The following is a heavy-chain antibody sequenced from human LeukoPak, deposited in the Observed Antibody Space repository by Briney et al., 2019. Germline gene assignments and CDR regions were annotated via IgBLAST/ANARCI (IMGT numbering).Heavy chain of an antibody. Sequence: PSETLSLTCSVSGASISSSSDYWGWIRPPPGKGLEWIGTIYYSGSTYYNTSLKSRVTISLDTSKNQFSLNLSSVTAADTAVYYCARDRPFYFGSGSYYDGFDSWGQGTLVTVSS. D-gene: IGHD3-10*01. CDR1: GASISSSSDY. V-gene: IGHV4-39*07. J-gene: IGHJ4*02. CDR3: ARDRPFYFGSGSYYDGFDS. CDR2: IYYSGST.